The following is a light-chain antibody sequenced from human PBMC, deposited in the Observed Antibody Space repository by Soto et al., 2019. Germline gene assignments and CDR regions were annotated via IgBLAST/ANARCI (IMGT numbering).Light chain of an antibody. CDR3: AAWDDSLNGRV. J-gene: IGLJ3*02. CDR1: SSNIGSYN. Sequence: QSALTQPPSASGTPGQRVTISCSGSSSNIGSYNVNWFQQLPGTAPKLLIYGHNQRPSGVPDRFSGSKSGTSASLAISGLQSEDEADYYCAAWDDSLNGRVFGGGTKLTVL. V-gene: IGLV1-44*01. CDR2: GHN.